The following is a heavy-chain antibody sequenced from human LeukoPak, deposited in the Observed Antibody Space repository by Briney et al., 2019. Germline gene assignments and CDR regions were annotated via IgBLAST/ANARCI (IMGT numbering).Heavy chain of an antibody. J-gene: IGHJ4*02. V-gene: IGHV3-74*01. D-gene: IGHD3-16*01. CDR1: GFTFSSFW. CDR3: ARVRMGDDFNPFDY. CDR2: IKSDGSKT. Sequence: GGSLRLSCAASGFTFSSFWIYWVRHAPGKGLVWVSRIKSDGSKTIYADSVKGRFTISRDNAKNTLYLQMNSLRAEDTAVYYCARVRMGDDFNPFDYWGQGTLVTVSS.